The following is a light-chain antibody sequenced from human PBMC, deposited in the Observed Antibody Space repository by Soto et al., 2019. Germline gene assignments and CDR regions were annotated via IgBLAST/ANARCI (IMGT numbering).Light chain of an antibody. V-gene: IGKV3-15*01. CDR3: QQYNDWPPA. J-gene: IGKJ1*01. CDR2: EAS. Sequence: EILLTQSPATLSVSPGARPTLSCRASQSVGSNLAWYQQTPGQAPRLLIYEASTRDTGVPDRFSGRGYGREFTLTISRLQSEDFAVYSCQQYNDWPPAFGQGTKVDIK. CDR1: QSVGSN.